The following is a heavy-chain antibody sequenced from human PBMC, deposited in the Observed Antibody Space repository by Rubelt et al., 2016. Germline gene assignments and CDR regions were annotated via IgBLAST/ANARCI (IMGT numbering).Heavy chain of an antibody. CDR3: AREQQLVGGWFDP. CDR1: GGTFSSYA. CDR2: INSSGGST. J-gene: IGHJ5*02. V-gene: IGHV1-46*01. Sequence: QVQLVQSGAEVKKPGSSVKVSCKASGGTFSSYAISWVRQAPGQGLEWLGIINSSGGSTSYAEKFQGRVTMTRETATSTVYMGLSSLRTEETAVYCWAREQQLVGGWFDPWGQGTLVTVSS. D-gene: IGHD6-13*01.